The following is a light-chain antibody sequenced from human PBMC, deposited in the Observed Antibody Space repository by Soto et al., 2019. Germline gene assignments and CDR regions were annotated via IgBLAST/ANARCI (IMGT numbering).Light chain of an antibody. Sequence: DIVMTQSPLSLPVTPGEPASISCRSSQSLLHSNGYNYLDWYLQKPGQSPQLLIYLGSNRASGVPDRFSGSGSGTDFTLKISRVEAEYVGVYYCMQALQTTPTFGQGTKVEIK. J-gene: IGKJ1*01. CDR1: QSLLHSNGYNY. CDR3: MQALQTTPT. V-gene: IGKV2-28*01. CDR2: LGS.